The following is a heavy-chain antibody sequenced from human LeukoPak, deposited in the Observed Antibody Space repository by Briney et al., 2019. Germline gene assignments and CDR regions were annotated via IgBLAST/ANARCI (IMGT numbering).Heavy chain of an antibody. D-gene: IGHD1-26*01. Sequence: SSVTVSCKASGGTFSSYAISWVRQAAGQGLDWMGRIIPNLGIANYAQKSQGRVTITADKSASTADMELSRLRYEDTAVYYCASRWELAPRDAFDIWGQGTMVSVSS. J-gene: IGHJ3*02. V-gene: IGHV1-69*04. CDR1: GGTFSSYA. CDR3: ASRWELAPRDAFDI. CDR2: IIPNLGIA.